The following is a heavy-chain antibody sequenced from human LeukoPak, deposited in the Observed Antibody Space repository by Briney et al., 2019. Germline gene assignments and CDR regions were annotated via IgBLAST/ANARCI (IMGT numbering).Heavy chain of an antibody. V-gene: IGHV3-23*01. Sequence: GGSLRLSCAASGFTFSSYAMSWVRQAPGRGLEWVSAISSSGGSTYYADSVKGRFTIYRHNSKNTLYLQTNSLRAEDTAVYCCAKNSWERDAFDSWGQGTMVTVSS. CDR1: GFTFSSYA. CDR2: ISSSGGST. CDR3: AKNSWERDAFDS. D-gene: IGHD1-26*01. J-gene: IGHJ3*02.